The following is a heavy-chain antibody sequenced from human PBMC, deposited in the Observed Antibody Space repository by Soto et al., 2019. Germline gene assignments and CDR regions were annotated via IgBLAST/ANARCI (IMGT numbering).Heavy chain of an antibody. CDR1: GGTFSSYA. V-gene: IGHV1-69*01. CDR2: ILPIFGKA. CDR3: ARAIYGVRIYYYYYGIDV. J-gene: IGHJ6*02. D-gene: IGHD4-17*01. Sequence: QVQLVQSGAEVKKPGSSVKVSCQASGGTFSSYAISWVRQAPGQGLEGMGGILPIFGKANYAQKFQGRVKITADESTGTAYMELSSMRSEETAVYYCARAIYGVRIYYYYYGIDVWGQGTTVTVSS.